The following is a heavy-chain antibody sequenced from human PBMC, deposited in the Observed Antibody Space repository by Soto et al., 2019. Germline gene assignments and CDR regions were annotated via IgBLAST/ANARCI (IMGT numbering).Heavy chain of an antibody. D-gene: IGHD2-21*01. Sequence: PGGSPRLSCAASGFTFSDYSINWVRQAPGKGLEWVSYISSSSSTIYYADSAKGRFTISRDNAKNSLYLQMNNLRAEDTAVYYWARARIHLAHWAQGTLVTFS. CDR3: ARARIHLAH. V-gene: IGHV3-48*01. J-gene: IGHJ4*02. CDR1: GFTFSDYS. CDR2: ISSSSSTI.